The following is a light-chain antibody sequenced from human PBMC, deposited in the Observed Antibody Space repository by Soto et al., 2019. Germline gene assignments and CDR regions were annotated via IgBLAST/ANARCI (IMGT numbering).Light chain of an antibody. J-gene: IGLJ1*01. CDR1: SSNMGSNT. CDR3: AVWDDSLNGHV. V-gene: IGLV1-44*01. Sequence: SVLTQPTPASGAPGQTVTRSWYGSSSNMGSNTVHWFQQFPGTAPKLLIYTNDQRPSGVPDRFSGSNSGTSASLAISGLQSEDEADYYCAVWDDSLNGHVFGAGTKVTVL. CDR2: TND.